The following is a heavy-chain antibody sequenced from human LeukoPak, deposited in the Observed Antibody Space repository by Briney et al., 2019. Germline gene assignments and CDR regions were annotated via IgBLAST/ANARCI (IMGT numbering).Heavy chain of an antibody. Sequence: GASVKVSCKASGGTFSSYAISWVRQAPGQGLEWMGRIIPILGIANYAQKFQGRVTITADKSTSTAYMELSSLRSEDTAVYYCATGRRYSDPPQYGDWGQGTLVTVSS. CDR2: IIPILGIA. J-gene: IGHJ4*02. CDR3: ATGRRYSDPPQYGD. V-gene: IGHV1-69*04. CDR1: GGTFSSYA. D-gene: IGHD2-15*01.